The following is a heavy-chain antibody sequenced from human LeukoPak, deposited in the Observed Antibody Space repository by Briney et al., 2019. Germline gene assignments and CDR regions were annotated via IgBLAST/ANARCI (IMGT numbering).Heavy chain of an antibody. CDR3: ARRIDWSHDY. Sequence: GGSLRLSCASSGFTFSSYAMSWVRQAPGKGLEWVSAITVSGGGTYYADSVKGRFTISRDDSKNTLFLQMNSLRAEDTAVYYCARRIDWSHDYWGQGTLVTVAS. CDR2: ITVSGGGT. J-gene: IGHJ4*02. CDR1: GFTFSSYA. V-gene: IGHV3-23*01. D-gene: IGHD3-9*01.